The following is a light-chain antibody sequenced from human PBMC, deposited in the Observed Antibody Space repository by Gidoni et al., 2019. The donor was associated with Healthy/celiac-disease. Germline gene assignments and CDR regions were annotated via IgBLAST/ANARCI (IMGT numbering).Light chain of an antibody. V-gene: IGLV2-14*03. Sequence: QSALTQPASVSGSPGQPITISCTGTSSDVGGYNYVSWYQQHPGKAPKLMIYDVSNRPSGVSNRFSGSKSGNTASLTISGLQAEDEADYYCSSYTSSSTPYVVFGGGTKLTV. CDR2: DVS. J-gene: IGLJ2*01. CDR1: SSDVGGYNY. CDR3: SSYTSSSTPYVV.